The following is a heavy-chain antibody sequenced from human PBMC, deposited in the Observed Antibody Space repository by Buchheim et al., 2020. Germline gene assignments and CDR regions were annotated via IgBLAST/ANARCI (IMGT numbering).Heavy chain of an antibody. J-gene: IGHJ3*02. CDR2: ISYDGSNK. CDR1: GFTFSSYA. Sequence: QVQLVESGGGVVQPGRSLRLSCAASGFTFSSYAMHWVRQAPGKGLEWVAVISYDGSNKYYADSVKGRFTISRDNSKNTLYLQMNSLRAEDTAVYYCAREYHEYIWGSYNAFDIWGQGT. CDR3: AREYHEYIWGSYNAFDI. D-gene: IGHD3-16*01. V-gene: IGHV3-30*04.